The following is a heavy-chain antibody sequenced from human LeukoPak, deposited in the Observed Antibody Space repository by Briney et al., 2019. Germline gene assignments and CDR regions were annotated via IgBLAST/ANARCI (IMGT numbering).Heavy chain of an antibody. CDR2: INHSGST. V-gene: IGHV4-39*07. CDR3: ARGWEQWELLRTSHFDY. Sequence: PSETLSLTCTVSGGSLSSSSHYWGWFRQSPGTGLEWIGEINHSGSTNYNPSLKSRVTISVDTSKNQFSLKLSSVTAADTAVYYCARGWEQWELLRTSHFDYWGQGTLVTVSS. D-gene: IGHD1-26*01. J-gene: IGHJ4*02. CDR1: GGSLSSSSHY.